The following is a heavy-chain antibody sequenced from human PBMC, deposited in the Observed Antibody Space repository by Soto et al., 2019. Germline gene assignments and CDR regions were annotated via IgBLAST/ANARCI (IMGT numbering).Heavy chain of an antibody. Sequence: GASLKVSCKASGGTFSSYAISWVRQAPGQGLEWMGGIIPIFGTANYAQKFQGRVTITADKSTSTAYMELSSLRSEDTAVYYCASGIAAAVTTFDYWGQGTLVTVSS. V-gene: IGHV1-69*06. CDR3: ASGIAAAVTTFDY. D-gene: IGHD6-13*01. CDR1: GGTFSSYA. J-gene: IGHJ4*02. CDR2: IIPIFGTA.